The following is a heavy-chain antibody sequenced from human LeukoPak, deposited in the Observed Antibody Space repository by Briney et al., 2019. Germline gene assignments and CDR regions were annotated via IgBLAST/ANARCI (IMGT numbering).Heavy chain of an antibody. V-gene: IGHV3-74*01. CDR3: AKDRGGYGDADY. D-gene: IGHD4-17*01. CDR1: GFTFSSYW. CDR2: INSDGSST. Sequence: GGSLRLSCTASGFTFSSYWMHWVRHAPGKGLVWVSRINSDGSSTSYADSVKGRFTISRDNAKNTLYLQMNSLRAEDTAVYYCAKDRGGYGDADYWGQGTLVTVSS. J-gene: IGHJ4*02.